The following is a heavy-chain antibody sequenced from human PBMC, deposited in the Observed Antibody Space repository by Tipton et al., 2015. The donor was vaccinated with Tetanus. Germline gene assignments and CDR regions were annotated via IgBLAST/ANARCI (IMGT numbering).Heavy chain of an antibody. CDR2: IYYSGST. D-gene: IGHD1-1*01. J-gene: IGHJ3*02. V-gene: IGHV4-59*01. CDR3: ARESWNRDAFDI. CDR1: GGSISSYY. Sequence: TLSLTCTVSGGSISSYYWSWIRQLPGKGLEWIGYIYYSGSTNYNPSLKSRVTISVDTSKNQFSLKLSSVTAADTAVYYCARESWNRDAFDIWGQGTMVTVSS.